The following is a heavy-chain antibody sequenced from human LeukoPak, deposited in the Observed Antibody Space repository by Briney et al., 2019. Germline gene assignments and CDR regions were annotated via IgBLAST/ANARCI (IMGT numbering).Heavy chain of an antibody. D-gene: IGHD3-22*01. J-gene: IGHJ4*02. CDR3: ARDRHYYESTGYFFDS. V-gene: IGHV3-7*01. Sequence: GGSLRLSCAASGFTFSSYWMSWVRQAPGKGLEWVANIKYDENEKYYVASVKGRFTISRDNAKNSLYLQMNNSRAEDTALYYCARDRHYYESTGYFFDSWGQGTLVTVSS. CDR1: GFTFSSYW. CDR2: IKYDENEK.